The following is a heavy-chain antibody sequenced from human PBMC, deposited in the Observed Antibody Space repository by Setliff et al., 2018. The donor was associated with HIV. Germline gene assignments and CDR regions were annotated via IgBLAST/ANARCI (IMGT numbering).Heavy chain of an antibody. CDR2: INHSGST. D-gene: IGHD3-16*02. CDR1: GGSFSDYY. Sequence: PSETLSLTCAVYGGSFSDYYWSWIRQPPGKGLEWIGEINHSGSTNYNASLKSRVIISGDTSKKQFSLRLSSVTVADTAVYYCARDHYGDVWGTYRPDAFDVWGQGTMVTVSS. V-gene: IGHV4-34*01. J-gene: IGHJ3*01. CDR3: ARDHYGDVWGTYRPDAFDV.